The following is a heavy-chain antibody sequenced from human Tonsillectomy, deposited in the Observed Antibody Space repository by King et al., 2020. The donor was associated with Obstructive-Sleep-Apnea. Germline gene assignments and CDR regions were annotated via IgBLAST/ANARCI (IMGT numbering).Heavy chain of an antibody. CDR3: AHRTTYRYYFDY. D-gene: IGHD1-1*01. V-gene: IGHV2-5*02. CDR1: GFSLSTSGVG. CDR2: IYWDYAK. J-gene: IGHJ4*02. Sequence: TLKESGPTLVRPTQTLTLTCTFSGFSLSTSGVGVGWVRQPPGKALEWLAVIYWDYAKRYRPSLKSRLTITKDTPKNQVVLKMTNVDPVDTATYYCAHRTTYRYYFDYWGQGTLVTVSS.